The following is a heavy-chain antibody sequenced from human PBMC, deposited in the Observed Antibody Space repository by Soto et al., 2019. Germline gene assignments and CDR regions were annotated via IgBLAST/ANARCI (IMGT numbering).Heavy chain of an antibody. D-gene: IGHD4-17*01. CDR1: GFTFSNYA. J-gene: IGHJ4*02. CDR2: ISGSGDNT. Sequence: EVQVLESGGGLVQPGGSLRLSCAASGFTFSNYAMSWVRQAPGKGLEWVSTISGSGDNTDYVDSVQGRFTISRDNSKNSLYMHITSLRAEDTAVYYCAKDPLTVTPYFDYWGQGTLVTVSS. V-gene: IGHV3-23*01. CDR3: AKDPLTVTPYFDY.